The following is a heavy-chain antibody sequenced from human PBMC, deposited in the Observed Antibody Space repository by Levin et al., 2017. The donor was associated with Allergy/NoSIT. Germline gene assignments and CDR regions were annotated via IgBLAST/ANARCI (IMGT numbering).Heavy chain of an antibody. CDR1: GFTFGDYA. J-gene: IGHJ3*01. D-gene: IGHD6-25*01. Sequence: PGGSLRLSCAASGFTFGDYAMAWVRQAPGKGLEWVSVITGGGGTTYYGDSVKGRFSVSRDNSKNTVYLQLNSLGAEDTAVYFCAKKQGGTSGFSFDVWGQGTMVTVSS. CDR2: ITGGGGTT. V-gene: IGHV3-23*01. CDR3: AKKQGGTSGFSFDV.